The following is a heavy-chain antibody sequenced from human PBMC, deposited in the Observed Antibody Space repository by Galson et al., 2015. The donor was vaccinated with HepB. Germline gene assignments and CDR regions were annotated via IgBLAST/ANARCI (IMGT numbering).Heavy chain of an antibody. D-gene: IGHD3-3*01. CDR3: ARAVRVVSLDY. CDR2: ISYDGSNK. J-gene: IGHJ4*02. CDR1: GFTFSSYA. V-gene: IGHV3-30*04. Sequence: SLRLSCAASGFTFSSYAMHWVRQAPGKGLEWVAVISYDGSNKYYADSVKGRFTISRDNSKNTLYLQMNSLRAENTAVYYSARAVRVVSLDYWGQETLVTVSS.